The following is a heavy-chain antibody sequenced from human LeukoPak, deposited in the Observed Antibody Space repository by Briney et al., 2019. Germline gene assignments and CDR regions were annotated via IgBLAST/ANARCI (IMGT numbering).Heavy chain of an antibody. CDR2: ISRTGGST. CDR3: VKDLSVAEGATTGFDY. CDR1: GFTVSSDH. D-gene: IGHD1-26*01. Sequence: GGSLRISCAASGFTVSSDHMTWVRQAPGKGLEYVSAISRTGGSTYYTDSVKDRFTISRDNSKNTLYLQMSSLTPEDTAVYYCVKDLSVAEGATTGFDYWGQGTLVTVSS. V-gene: IGHV3-64D*06. J-gene: IGHJ4*02.